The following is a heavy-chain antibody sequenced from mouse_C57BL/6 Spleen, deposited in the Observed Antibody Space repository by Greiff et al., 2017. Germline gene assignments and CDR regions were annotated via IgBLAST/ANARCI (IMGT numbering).Heavy chain of an antibody. CDR3: VHYDYDYAMDY. CDR2: ISYDGSN. CDR1: GYSITSGYY. Sequence: EVKLMESGPGLVKPSQSLSLTCSVTGYSITSGYYWNWIRQFPGNKLEWMGYISYDGSNNYNPSLKNRISITRDTSKNQFFLKLNSVTTEDTATYYCVHYDYDYAMDYWGQGTSVTVSS. D-gene: IGHD2-4*01. J-gene: IGHJ4*01. V-gene: IGHV3-6*01.